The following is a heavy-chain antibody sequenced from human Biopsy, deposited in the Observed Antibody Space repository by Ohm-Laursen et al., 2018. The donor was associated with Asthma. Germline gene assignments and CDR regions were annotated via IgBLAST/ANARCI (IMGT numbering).Heavy chain of an antibody. CDR1: GGSFSGYY. CDR2: INHSGST. CDR3: ARRGGVRRYFDY. Sequence: GTLSLTCAVYGGSFSGYYWSWIRQPPGKGLEWIGEINHSGSTYYNPSLKSRVAISLDTSKNQFSLKLSSVTAADTAVYFCARRGGVRRYFDYWGQGTLVTVSS. D-gene: IGHD3-16*01. V-gene: IGHV4-34*01. J-gene: IGHJ4*02.